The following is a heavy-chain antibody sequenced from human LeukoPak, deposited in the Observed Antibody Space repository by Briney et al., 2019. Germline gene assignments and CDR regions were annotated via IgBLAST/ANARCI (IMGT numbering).Heavy chain of an antibody. Sequence: GGSLRLSCAASGFTFSSYGMHWVRQAPGKGLEWVAVIWYDGSNKYYADSVKGRFTISRDNSKNTLYLQMNSLRAEDTAVYYCARDPVTMVRGVIMGDAFDIWGHGTMVTVSS. CDR3: ARDPVTMVRGVIMGDAFDI. D-gene: IGHD3-10*01. CDR2: IWYDGSNK. V-gene: IGHV3-33*01. J-gene: IGHJ3*02. CDR1: GFTFSSYG.